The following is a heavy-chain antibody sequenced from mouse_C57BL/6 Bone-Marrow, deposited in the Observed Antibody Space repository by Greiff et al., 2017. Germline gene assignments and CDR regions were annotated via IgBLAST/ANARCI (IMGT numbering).Heavy chain of an antibody. CDR3: PDSSGSYAMDY. V-gene: IGHV1-59*01. D-gene: IGHD3-2*02. Sequence: QVQLKQPGAELVRPGTSVKLSCKASGYTFTSYWMHWVKQRPGQGLEWIGVIDPSDSYTNYNQKFKGKATLTVDTSSSTAYMQLSSLTSEDSAVYYCPDSSGSYAMDYWGQGTSVTVSS. CDR2: IDPSDSYT. CDR1: GYTFTSYW. J-gene: IGHJ4*01.